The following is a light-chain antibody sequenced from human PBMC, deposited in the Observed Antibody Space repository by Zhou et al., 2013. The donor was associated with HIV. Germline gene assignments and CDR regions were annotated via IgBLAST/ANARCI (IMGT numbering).Light chain of an antibody. J-gene: IGKJ2*01. Sequence: EIVLTQSPATLSLSPGERATLSCTASQSVRSYLAWYQQKPGQAPRLLIFDASTRATGIPDRFTGSGSGTDFTLTFTTLGPEDSAVYYCQQYASSPQTFGQGTKVE. CDR3: QQYASSPQT. V-gene: IGKV3-20*01. CDR2: DAS. CDR1: QSVRSY.